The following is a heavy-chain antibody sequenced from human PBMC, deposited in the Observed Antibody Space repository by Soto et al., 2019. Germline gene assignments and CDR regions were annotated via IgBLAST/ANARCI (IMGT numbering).Heavy chain of an antibody. D-gene: IGHD1-1*01. CDR1: GFTFSRYG. V-gene: IGHV3-33*01. J-gene: IGHJ4*02. CDR3: ARDKLERPFDY. CDR2: IWYDGSNK. Sequence: GGSLRLSCAASGFTFSRYGMHWVRQAPGKGLEWVAVIWYDGSNKYYADSVKGRFTISRDNSKNTLYLQMNSLRAEDTAVYYCARDKLERPFDYWGQGTLVTVSS.